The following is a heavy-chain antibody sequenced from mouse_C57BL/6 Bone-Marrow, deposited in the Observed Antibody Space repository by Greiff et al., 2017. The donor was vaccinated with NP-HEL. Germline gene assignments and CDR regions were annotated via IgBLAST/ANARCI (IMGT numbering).Heavy chain of an antibody. D-gene: IGHD1-1*01. CDR2: IHPNSGST. CDR1: GYTFTSYW. CDR3: ARWGYYGREDY. J-gene: IGHJ2*01. V-gene: IGHV1-64*01. Sequence: QVQLQQSGAELVKPGASVKLSCKASGYTFTSYWMHWVKQRPGQGLEWIGMIHPNSGSTNYNEKFKSKATLTVDKSSSTAYMQLSSLTSEDSAVYYCARWGYYGREDYWGQGTTLTVSS.